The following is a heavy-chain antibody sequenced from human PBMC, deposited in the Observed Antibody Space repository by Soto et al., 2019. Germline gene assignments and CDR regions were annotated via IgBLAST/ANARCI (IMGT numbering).Heavy chain of an antibody. Sequence: HPGGSLRLSCAAAGFNVSDNYMGWVRQAPGKGLEWVSSFFTGGSTDYADSVKGRFTIPRDDSKNTVYLQTNSLRAEDTAVYFCVRERRGLGIGFDHWGQGTLVTVSS. CDR1: GFNVSDNY. D-gene: IGHD6-19*01. CDR2: FFTGGST. J-gene: IGHJ4*02. V-gene: IGHV3-53*01. CDR3: VRERRGLGIGFDH.